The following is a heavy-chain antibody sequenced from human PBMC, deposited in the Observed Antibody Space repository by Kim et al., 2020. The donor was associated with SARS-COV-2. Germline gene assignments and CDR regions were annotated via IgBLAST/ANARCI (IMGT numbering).Heavy chain of an antibody. CDR3: AKEEVSCSSTSCPPTFDY. Sequence: GGSLRLSCAASGFTFSSYAMSWVRQAPGKGLEWVSAISGSGGSTYYADSVKGRFTISRDNSKNTLYLQMNSLRAEDTAVYYCAKEEVSCSSTSCPPTFDYWGQGTLVTVSS. D-gene: IGHD2-2*01. V-gene: IGHV3-23*01. J-gene: IGHJ4*02. CDR2: ISGSGGST. CDR1: GFTFSSYA.